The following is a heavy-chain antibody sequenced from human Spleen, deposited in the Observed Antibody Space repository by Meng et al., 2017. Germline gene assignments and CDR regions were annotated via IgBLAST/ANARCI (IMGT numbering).Heavy chain of an antibody. J-gene: IGHJ4*02. CDR2: IWYDGRNI. Sequence: GGSLRLSCAASEFIFNIYGMHWVRQAPGKGLEWVAVIWYDGRNIEYADSVKGRFTISRDNSKNTLYLQMDSLRAEDTAVYYCARIHGFGELLYHYFDYWGQATLVTVSS. CDR3: ARIHGFGELLYHYFDY. D-gene: IGHD3-10*01. CDR1: EFIFNIYG. V-gene: IGHV3-33*01.